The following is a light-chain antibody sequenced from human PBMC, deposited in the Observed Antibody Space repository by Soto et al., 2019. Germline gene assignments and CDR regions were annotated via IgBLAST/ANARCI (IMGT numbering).Light chain of an antibody. CDR3: QQYGSSPQVT. CDR1: QSVSGNY. J-gene: IGKJ5*01. V-gene: IGKV3-20*01. Sequence: EIVLTQSACTLSWSAGERATLSCRASQSVSGNYLAWYQQKPGQAPRLLMSGASNRATGIPDGFTGSGAATDFTPTISRLEPEDFAVYYCQQYGSSPQVTFGQGTRLEIK. CDR2: GAS.